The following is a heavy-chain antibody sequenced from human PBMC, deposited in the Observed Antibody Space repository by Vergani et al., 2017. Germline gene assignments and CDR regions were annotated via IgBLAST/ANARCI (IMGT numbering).Heavy chain of an antibody. D-gene: IGHD3-16*01. CDR2: ISCSGVTT. CDR1: GFTFSTYA. J-gene: IGHJ4*02. Sequence: EVQLLESGGDLVQPGGSLRLSCAASGFTFSTYAMHWVRQAPGKGLEWVSTISCSGVTTYYPDSVKGRFTISRDNSMNTLYLQMNSLRAEDTAIYYCAQDLGGATGYWGQGTLVTVSS. V-gene: IGHV3-23*01. CDR3: AQDLGGATGY.